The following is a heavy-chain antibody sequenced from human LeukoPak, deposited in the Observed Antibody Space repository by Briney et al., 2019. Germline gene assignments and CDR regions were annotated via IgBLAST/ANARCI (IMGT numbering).Heavy chain of an antibody. CDR2: ISGSGGST. CDR3: AKDAPHAMVRGVIIELKPYFDY. Sequence: GGSLRLSCAASGFTFSSYAMSWVRQAPEKGLEWVSAISGSGGSTYYADSVKGRFTISRDNSKNTLYLQMNSLRAEDTAVYYCAKDAPHAMVRGVIIELKPYFDYWGQGTLVTVSS. CDR1: GFTFSSYA. V-gene: IGHV3-23*01. J-gene: IGHJ4*02. D-gene: IGHD3-10*01.